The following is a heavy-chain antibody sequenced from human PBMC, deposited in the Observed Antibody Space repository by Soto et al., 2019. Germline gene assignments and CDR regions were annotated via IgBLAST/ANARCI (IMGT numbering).Heavy chain of an antibody. V-gene: IGHV3-23*01. J-gene: IGHJ4*02. CDR2: ISGGGGST. Sequence: PGGSLRLSCAASGFTFTSYAMSWVRHAPGKGLEWVSAISGGGGSTYYADSVKGRFTISRDNSKNTLYLQMNSLRAEDTAVYHCAKEEMATIDFDYWGQGTLVTVSS. CDR1: GFTFTSYA. CDR3: AKEEMATIDFDY. D-gene: IGHD5-12*01.